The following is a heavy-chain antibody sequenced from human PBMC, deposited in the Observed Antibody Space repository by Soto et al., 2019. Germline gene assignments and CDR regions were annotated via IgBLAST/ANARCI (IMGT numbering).Heavy chain of an antibody. Sequence: QVQLVESGGGVVQPGRSLRLSCAASGFTFSSYGMHWVRQAPGKGLEWGAVIWYDGSNKYYADSVKGRFTISRDNSKNTLYLQMNSLRAEDTAVYYCARWGTVVAATDYYYYGMDVWGQGTTVTVSS. J-gene: IGHJ6*02. CDR2: IWYDGSNK. V-gene: IGHV3-33*01. CDR3: ARWGTVVAATDYYYYGMDV. D-gene: IGHD2-15*01. CDR1: GFTFSSYG.